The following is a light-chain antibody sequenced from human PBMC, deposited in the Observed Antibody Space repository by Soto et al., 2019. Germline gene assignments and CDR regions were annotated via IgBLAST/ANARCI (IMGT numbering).Light chain of an antibody. Sequence: DIQITHSLSTLSASVGDRVTITCRASQRVSYWLAWYQQKPGMAPKLLIHDASSLESGVPSRFRGSGSGKEFTLTISSLQPDDFATYYCQQYGFSFGPGTKVEI. CDR2: DAS. CDR3: QQYGFS. CDR1: QRVSYW. V-gene: IGKV1-5*01. J-gene: IGKJ3*01.